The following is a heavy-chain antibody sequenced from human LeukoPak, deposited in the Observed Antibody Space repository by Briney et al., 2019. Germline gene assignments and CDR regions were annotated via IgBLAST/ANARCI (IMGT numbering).Heavy chain of an antibody. CDR2: ISAYNGNT. CDR1: GYTFTSYG. Sequence: ASVKVSCKASGYTFTSYGICWVRQAPGQGLEWMGWISAYNGNTNYAQKLQGRVTMTTDTSTSTAYMELRSLRSDDTAVYYCARDASTMVPRDYWGQGTLVTVSS. D-gene: IGHD3-10*01. V-gene: IGHV1-18*01. J-gene: IGHJ4*02. CDR3: ARDASTMVPRDY.